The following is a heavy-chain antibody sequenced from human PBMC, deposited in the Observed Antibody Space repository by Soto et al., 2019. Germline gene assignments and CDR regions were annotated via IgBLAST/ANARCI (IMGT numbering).Heavy chain of an antibody. CDR1: GESFSGYY. Sequence: QVQLQQWGAGLLKPSETLSLGCAVYGESFSGYYWNWIRQPPGKGLEWIGEINDVGSTNYKPSLASRVTISVDTSKKQFSLRLSSVTAADAAVYYCARRRRGITMVRGTYAMDVWGQGTTVTVSS. V-gene: IGHV4-34*01. D-gene: IGHD3-10*01. CDR2: INDVGST. CDR3: ARRRRGITMVRGTYAMDV. J-gene: IGHJ6*02.